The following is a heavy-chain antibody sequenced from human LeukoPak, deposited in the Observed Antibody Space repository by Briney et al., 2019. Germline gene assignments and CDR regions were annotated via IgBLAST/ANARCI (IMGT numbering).Heavy chain of an antibody. CDR1: GYTFTSYY. Sequence: ASVKVSCKASGYTFTSYYMHWVRQAPGQGLEWMGIINPSGGGTNYAQKFQGRVTMTRDTSISTAYMELSRLRSDDTAVYYCARGDWNDLLDPWGQGTLVTVSS. V-gene: IGHV1-2*02. CDR3: ARGDWNDLLDP. CDR2: INPSGGGT. D-gene: IGHD1-1*01. J-gene: IGHJ5*02.